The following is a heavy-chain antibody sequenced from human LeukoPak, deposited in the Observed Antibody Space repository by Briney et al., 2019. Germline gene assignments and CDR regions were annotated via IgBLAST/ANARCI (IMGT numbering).Heavy chain of an antibody. CDR2: ISAYNGNT. Sequence: ASVKVSCKASGYTFTSYGISWVRQAPGQGLEWMGWISAYNGNTNYAQKLQGRVTMTTDTSTSTAYMELRSLRSDDTAVYYCARDMRAGYSSSFSYWGQGTLVTVSS. CDR3: ARDMRAGYSSSFSY. CDR1: GYTFTSYG. V-gene: IGHV1-18*01. D-gene: IGHD6-13*01. J-gene: IGHJ4*02.